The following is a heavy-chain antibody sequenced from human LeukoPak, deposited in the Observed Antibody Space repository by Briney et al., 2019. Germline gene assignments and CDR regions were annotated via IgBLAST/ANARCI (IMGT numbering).Heavy chain of an antibody. CDR1: GFAFSSYA. CDR3: VKADCSGGSCYFLS. D-gene: IGHD2-15*01. CDR2: ISSNGGST. J-gene: IGHJ4*02. V-gene: IGHV3-64D*09. Sequence: GGSLRLSCSASGFAFSSYAMHWGRQAPGKGLEYVSGISSNGGSTDYADSVMGRFTISRDNSKKKLYLQMSSLRAEDTAVYYRVKADCSGGSCYFLSWGQGTLVTVSS.